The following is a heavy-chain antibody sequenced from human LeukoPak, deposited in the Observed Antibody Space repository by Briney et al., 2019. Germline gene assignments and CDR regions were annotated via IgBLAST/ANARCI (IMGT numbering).Heavy chain of an antibody. J-gene: IGHJ4*02. D-gene: IGHD2-2*01. V-gene: IGHV3-21*01. CDR3: AREVLIVVEPAANTIDY. Sequence: GRSLRLSCAASGLSFREYTMNWVRQTPGKGLEWVSAINNGGSYMTYADSVKGRFTVSRDNAKNSLFLQMNNLRIEDTAVYFCAREVLIVVEPAANTIDYWGQGTRVTVSS. CDR2: INNGGSYM. CDR1: GLSFREYT.